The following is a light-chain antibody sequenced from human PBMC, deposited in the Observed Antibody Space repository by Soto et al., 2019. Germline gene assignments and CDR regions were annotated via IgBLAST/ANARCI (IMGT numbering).Light chain of an antibody. CDR3: QQYNDWPSIT. J-gene: IGKJ5*01. CDR2: GAS. V-gene: IGKV3-15*01. CDR1: QSVSSY. Sequence: EIVMTQSPATLSVSPGESATLSCRASQSVSSYLAWYQQKPGQAPRLLIYGASTRATGIPARFSGSGSGTEFTLTISSLQSEDFAVYYCQQYNDWPSITFGQGTRLEI.